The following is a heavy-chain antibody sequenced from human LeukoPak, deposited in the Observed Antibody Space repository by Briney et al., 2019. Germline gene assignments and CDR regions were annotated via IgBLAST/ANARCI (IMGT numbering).Heavy chain of an antibody. J-gene: IGHJ4*02. D-gene: IGHD3-22*01. CDR1: GFTFSSYA. Sequence: GGSLRLSCAASGFTFSSYAMHWVRQAPGKGLEYVSAISSNGGSTYYANSVKGRLTISRDNSKNTLCLQMGSLRAEDMAVYYCARDSYYYDSSGYYSYYFDYWGQGTLVTVSS. CDR2: ISSNGGST. CDR3: ARDSYYYDSSGYYSYYFDY. V-gene: IGHV3-64*01.